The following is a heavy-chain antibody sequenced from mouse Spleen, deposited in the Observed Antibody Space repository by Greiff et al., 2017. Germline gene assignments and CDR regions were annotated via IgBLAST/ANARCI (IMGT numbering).Heavy chain of an antibody. CDR1: GYTFTSYW. D-gene: IGHD2-4*01. CDR3: ARGKIYYDYDGGYYFDY. V-gene: IGHV1-50*01. J-gene: IGHJ2*01. CDR2: IDPSDSYT. Sequence: QVQLQQPGAELVKLSCKASGYTFTSYWMQWVKQRPGQGLEWIGEIDPSDSYTNYNQKFKGKATLTVDTSSSTAYMQLSSLTSEDSAVYYCARGKIYYDYDGGYYFDYWGQGTTLTVSS.